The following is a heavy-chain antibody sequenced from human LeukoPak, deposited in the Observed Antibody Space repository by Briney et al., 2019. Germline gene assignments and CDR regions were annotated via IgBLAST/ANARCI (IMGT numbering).Heavy chain of an antibody. Sequence: PGGSLRLSCAASGFTFSTYAMNWVRQAPGKGLEWVSGISGSGVSTYYADSVKGRFTISRDNSKNTLYLHMNSLRAQDTAIYYCAHSKAVAGFGTFDYWGQGTLVTVSS. J-gene: IGHJ4*02. CDR2: ISGSGVST. D-gene: IGHD6-19*01. V-gene: IGHV3-23*01. CDR1: GFTFSTYA. CDR3: AHSKAVAGFGTFDY.